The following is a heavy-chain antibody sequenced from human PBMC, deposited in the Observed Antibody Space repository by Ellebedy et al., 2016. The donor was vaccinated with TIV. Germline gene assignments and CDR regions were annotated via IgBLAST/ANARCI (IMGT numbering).Heavy chain of an antibody. CDR3: ARVSVTNYYYYGMDV. D-gene: IGHD2-21*02. CDR1: GGSFSGYY. CDR2: INHSGST. V-gene: IGHV4-34*01. J-gene: IGHJ6*02. Sequence: SETLSLXCAVYGGSFSGYYWSWIRQPPGKGLEWIGEINHSGSTNYNPSLKSRVTISVDTSKNQFSLKLSSVTAADTAVYYCARVSVTNYYYYGMDVWGQGTTVTVSS.